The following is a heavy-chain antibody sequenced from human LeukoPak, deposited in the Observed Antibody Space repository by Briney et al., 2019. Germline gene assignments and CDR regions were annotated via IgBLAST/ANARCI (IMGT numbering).Heavy chain of an antibody. J-gene: IGHJ3*02. CDR3: ARRPFVKGSGSHAFDI. CDR1: GYTFTSYA. V-gene: IGHV1-3*01. D-gene: IGHD3-10*01. CDR2: INAGNGNT. Sequence: GASVKVSCKASGYTFTSYAMHWVRQAPGQRLEWMGWINAGNGNTKYSQKFQGRVTITRDTSASTANMELSSLRSEDTAVYYCARRPFVKGSGSHAFDIWGQGTMVTVSS.